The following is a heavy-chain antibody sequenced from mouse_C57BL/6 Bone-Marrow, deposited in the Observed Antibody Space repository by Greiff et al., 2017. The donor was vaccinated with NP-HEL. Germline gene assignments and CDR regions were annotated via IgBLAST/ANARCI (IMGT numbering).Heavy chain of an antibody. CDR3: ATIYYGNY. CDR2: INPSSGYT. CDR1: GYTFTSYT. J-gene: IGHJ3*01. D-gene: IGHD2-1*01. V-gene: IGHV1-4*01. Sequence: QVHVKQSGAELARPGASVKMSCKASGYTFTSYTMHWVKPRPGQGLEWIGYINPSSGYTKYNQKFKDKATLTADKSPSTAYMQLSSLTSEDSAVYYCATIYYGNYWGQGTLVTVSA.